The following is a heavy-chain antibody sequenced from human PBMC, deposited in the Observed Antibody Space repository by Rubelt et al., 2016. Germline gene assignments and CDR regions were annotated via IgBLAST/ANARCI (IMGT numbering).Heavy chain of an antibody. CDR1: GFTFSSYS. D-gene: IGHD5-24*01. J-gene: IGHJ6*02. CDR3: AKGGDGYNPGYYYYYGMDV. Sequence: PGFTFSSYSMNWVRQAPGKGLEWVSSISSSSSYIYYADSVKGRFTISRDNSRNTLYLQMNSLRAEDTAVYYCAKGGDGYNPGYYYYYGMDVWGQGTTVTVSS. V-gene: IGHV3-21*04. CDR2: ISSSSSYI.